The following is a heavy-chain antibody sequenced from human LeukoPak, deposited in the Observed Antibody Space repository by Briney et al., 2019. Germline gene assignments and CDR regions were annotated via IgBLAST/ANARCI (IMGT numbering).Heavy chain of an antibody. D-gene: IGHD6-13*01. V-gene: IGHV4-39*01. Sequence: SETLSLTCTVSGGSITNSYYFWGWLRQPPGKGLEWIGSFSYGGSTYYNPSLKSRVTISVDTSKNQFSLNLNSVTAADTSVYYCAGHRVQGAYSEFDYCCQGTLVAVSS. CDR1: GGSITNSYYF. CDR3: AGHRVQGAYSEFDY. J-gene: IGHJ4*02. CDR2: FSYGGST.